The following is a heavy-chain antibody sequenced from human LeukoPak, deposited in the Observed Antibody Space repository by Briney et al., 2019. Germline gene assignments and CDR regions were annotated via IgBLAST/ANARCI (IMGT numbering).Heavy chain of an antibody. V-gene: IGHV3-23*01. CDR1: GFSFSSYE. CDR2: ISGSGGST. CDR3: AKRRQQLGGYYYYYYMDV. J-gene: IGHJ6*03. Sequence: HPGGSLRLSCEASGFSFSSYEMNWVRQAPGKGLEWVSAISGSGGSTYYADSVKGRFTISRDNSKNTLYLQMNSLRAEDTAVYYCAKRRQQLGGYYYYYYMDVWGKGTTVTVSS. D-gene: IGHD6-13*01.